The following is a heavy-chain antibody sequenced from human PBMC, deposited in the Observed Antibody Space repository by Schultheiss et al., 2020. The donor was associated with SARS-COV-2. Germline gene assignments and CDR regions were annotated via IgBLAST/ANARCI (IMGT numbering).Heavy chain of an antibody. V-gene: IGHV3-7*03. CDR3: ARVAAAGTGTYYYYYYGMDV. CDR2: IKQDGSEK. CDR1: GFTVSSNY. J-gene: IGHJ6*02. D-gene: IGHD6-13*01. Sequence: GGSLRLSCAASGFTVSSNYMSWVRQAPGKGLEWVANIKQDGSEKYYVDSVKGRFTISRDNTKNSLYLQMNCLRAEDTAVYYCARVAAAGTGTYYYYYYGMDVWGQGTTVTVSS.